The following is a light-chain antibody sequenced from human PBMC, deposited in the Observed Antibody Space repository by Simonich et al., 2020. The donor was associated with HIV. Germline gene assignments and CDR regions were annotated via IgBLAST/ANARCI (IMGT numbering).Light chain of an antibody. CDR3: SSYTSSSTLV. CDR1: SSDVGGSNY. J-gene: IGLJ3*02. CDR2: DVS. V-gene: IGLV2-14*01. Sequence: QSALTQPASVSGSPGQSITISCTGTSSDVGGSNYVSWYQQHPGKAPKLMTYDVSKRPSGVSNRYSGSKSGNTASLTISGLKAEDEADYYCSSYTSSSTLVFGGGTKLTVL.